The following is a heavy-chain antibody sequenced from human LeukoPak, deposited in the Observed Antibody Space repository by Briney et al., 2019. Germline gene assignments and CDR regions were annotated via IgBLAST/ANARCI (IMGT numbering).Heavy chain of an antibody. J-gene: IGHJ5*02. CDR3: ARSNAPDHYYDSSGYYYEYNWFDP. V-gene: IGHV1-8*02. CDR1: GYPFSDSH. D-gene: IGHD3-22*01. Sequence: ASVKVSCKTSGYPFSDSHIHWVRQATGQGLEWMGWMNPNSGNTGYAQKFQGRVTMTRNTSISTAYMELSSLRSEDTAVYYCARSNAPDHYYDSSGYYYEYNWFDPWGQGTLVTVSS. CDR2: MNPNSGNT.